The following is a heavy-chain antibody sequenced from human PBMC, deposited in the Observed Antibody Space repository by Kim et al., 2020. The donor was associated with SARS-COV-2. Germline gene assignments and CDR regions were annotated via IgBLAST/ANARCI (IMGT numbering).Heavy chain of an antibody. V-gene: IGHV3-30*01. CDR3: ASSVAGAYYYYGMDV. Sequence: ESVKGRFTISRDNSKTTLYLQMTSLGAEETAVYYCASSVAGAYYYYGMDVWGQGTTVTVSS. J-gene: IGHJ6*02. D-gene: IGHD6-19*01.